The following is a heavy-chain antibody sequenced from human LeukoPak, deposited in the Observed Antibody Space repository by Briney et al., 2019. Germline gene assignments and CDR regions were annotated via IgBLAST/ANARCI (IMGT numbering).Heavy chain of an antibody. CDR1: GGSISSYY. CDR2: IYYSGST. D-gene: IGHD3-10*01. J-gene: IGHJ5*02. Sequence: SETLSLTCTVSGGSISSYYWSWIRQPPGKGLEWIGYIYYSGSTNYNPSLKSRVTISVDTSKNQFSLKLSSVTAADTAVYYCARDSGYGSGSYYTRTVPGFDPWGQGTLVTVSS. V-gene: IGHV4-59*01. CDR3: ARDSGYGSGSYYTRTVPGFDP.